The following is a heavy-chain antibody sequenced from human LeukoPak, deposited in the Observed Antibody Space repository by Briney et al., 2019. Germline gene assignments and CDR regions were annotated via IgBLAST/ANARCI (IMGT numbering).Heavy chain of an antibody. CDR2: ISSSGSTI. CDR3: ARYWDLNYYDSSGYYYVPGYGAFDI. Sequence: PGGSLRLSCAASGFPLSDYYMSWIRQAPGKGVEWVSYISSSGSTIYYADSVKGRVTISRDNDKNSLYLQMNSVTAEDTAVYYCARYWDLNYYDSSGYYYVPGYGAFDIWGEGPMVTVSS. V-gene: IGHV3-11*04. D-gene: IGHD3-22*01. J-gene: IGHJ3*02. CDR1: GFPLSDYY.